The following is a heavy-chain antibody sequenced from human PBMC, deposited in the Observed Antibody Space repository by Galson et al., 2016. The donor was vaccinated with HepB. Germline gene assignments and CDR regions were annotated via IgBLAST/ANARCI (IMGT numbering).Heavy chain of an antibody. J-gene: IGHJ4*02. CDR1: GFTFTDAW. CDR2: SRNKANSYTT. CDR3: ARVRAESYFDY. Sequence: LRLSCAASGFTFTDAWMSWFRQAPGKGLEWVGRSRNKANSYTTEYAASVKGRFTISRDDSESSLYLQMNSLKTEDTAVYYCARVRAESYFDYWGQGTLVTVSS. D-gene: IGHD4/OR15-4a*01. V-gene: IGHV3-72*01.